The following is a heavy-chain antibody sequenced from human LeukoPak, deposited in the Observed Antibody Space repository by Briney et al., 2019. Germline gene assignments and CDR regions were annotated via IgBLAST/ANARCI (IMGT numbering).Heavy chain of an antibody. Sequence: PGGSLRLSCAASGFTFSSYAMSWVRQAPGKGLEWVSAISGSGGGTYYADSVKGRFAISRDNSTDTLYLQMNSLRAEDTAVYYCAKGYYDYVWGSYYFDYWGQGTLVTVSS. D-gene: IGHD3-16*01. J-gene: IGHJ4*02. CDR1: GFTFSSYA. CDR3: AKGYYDYVWGSYYFDY. CDR2: ISGSGGGT. V-gene: IGHV3-23*01.